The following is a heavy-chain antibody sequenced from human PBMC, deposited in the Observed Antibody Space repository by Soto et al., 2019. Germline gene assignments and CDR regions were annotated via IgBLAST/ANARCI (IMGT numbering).Heavy chain of an antibody. CDR2: IIPIFGTA. Sequence: SVKVSCKASGGTFSSYAISWVRQAPGQGLEWMGGIIPIFGTANYAQKFQGRVTITADKSTSTAYMELSSLRSEDTAVYYCAVNTPLLTPLDFWSGYSFDYWGQGTLVTVSS. CDR1: GGTFSSYA. J-gene: IGHJ4*02. CDR3: AVNTPLLTPLDFWSGYSFDY. V-gene: IGHV1-69*06. D-gene: IGHD3-3*01.